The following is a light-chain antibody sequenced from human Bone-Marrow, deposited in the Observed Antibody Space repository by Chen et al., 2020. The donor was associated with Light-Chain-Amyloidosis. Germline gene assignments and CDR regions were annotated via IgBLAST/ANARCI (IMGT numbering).Light chain of an antibody. V-gene: IGLV2-14*01. CDR3: SSYTITNTLV. J-gene: IGLJ1*01. CDR2: EVT. Sequence: QSALTLPASVSGSPGQPITISCTGTSSDVVGDNHVSWYQQHPDKAPKLMIYEVTIRPSWVPDRFSGSKSDNTASLTISGLQTEDEADYFCSSYTITNTLVFGSGTRVTVL. CDR1: SSDVVGDNH.